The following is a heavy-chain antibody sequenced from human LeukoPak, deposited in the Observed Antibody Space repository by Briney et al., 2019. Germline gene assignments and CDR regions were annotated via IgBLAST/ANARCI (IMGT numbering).Heavy chain of an antibody. CDR1: GYTFTSYD. J-gene: IGHJ6*02. CDR2: MNPNSGNT. D-gene: IGHD4-17*01. CDR3: ARGYTVTAPRWYYYGMDV. V-gene: IGHV1-8*01. Sequence: GASVKVSCKASGYTFTSYDINWVRQATGQGLEWMGWMNPNSGNTGYAQKFQGRVTMTRNTSISTAYMELSSLRSEDTAVYYCARGYTVTAPRWYYYGMDVWGQGTTVTVSS.